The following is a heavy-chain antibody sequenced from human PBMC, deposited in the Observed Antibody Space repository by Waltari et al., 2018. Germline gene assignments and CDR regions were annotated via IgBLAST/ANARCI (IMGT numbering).Heavy chain of an antibody. V-gene: IGHV4-34*01. Sequence: QVQLQQWGAGLLKPSETLSLTCAVYGGSFSGYYWSWIRQPPGKGLEWIGEINQSGSTNYNPSLKSRVTISVDTSKNQFSLKLSSVTAADTAVYYCASPGGAAAGTPNDAFDIWGQGTMVTVSS. CDR2: INQSGST. CDR3: ASPGGAAAGTPNDAFDI. D-gene: IGHD6-13*01. J-gene: IGHJ3*02. CDR1: GGSFSGYY.